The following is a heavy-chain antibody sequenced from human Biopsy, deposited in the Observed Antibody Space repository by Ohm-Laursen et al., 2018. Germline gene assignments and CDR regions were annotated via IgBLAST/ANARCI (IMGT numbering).Heavy chain of an antibody. CDR1: DGSINDYF. J-gene: IGHJ4*02. Sequence: SDTLSLTCYVSDGSINDYFWSWVRQPAGKGLEWIGRVFRNEATNYNPSLKGRVTMSIDRSKSQFSLTLRSVAAADTAVYYCTNSLGGAYWGPGILVTVSS. CDR2: VFRNEAT. V-gene: IGHV4-4*07. D-gene: IGHD3-10*01. CDR3: TNSLGGAY.